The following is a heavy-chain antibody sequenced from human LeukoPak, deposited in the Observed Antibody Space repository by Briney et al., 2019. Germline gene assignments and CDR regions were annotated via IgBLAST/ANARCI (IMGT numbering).Heavy chain of an antibody. CDR3: ATSMYYYGSGSYPPLVY. Sequence: ASVKVSCKVSGYTLTELSMHWVRQAPGKGLEWMGGFDPEDGETIYAQKFQGRVTMTEDTSTGTAYMELSSLRSEDTAVYYCATSMYYYGSGSYPPLVYWGQGTLVTVSS. J-gene: IGHJ4*02. V-gene: IGHV1-24*01. CDR2: FDPEDGET. CDR1: GYTLTELS. D-gene: IGHD3-10*01.